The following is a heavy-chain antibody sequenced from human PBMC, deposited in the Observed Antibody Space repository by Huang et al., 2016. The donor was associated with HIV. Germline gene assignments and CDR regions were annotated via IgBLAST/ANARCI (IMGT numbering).Heavy chain of an antibody. CDR2: MSIDGRNK. D-gene: IGHD3-10*01. V-gene: IGHV3-30*04. Sequence: QVQLVESGGGVVQPGRSLRLSCAASGFAFSFYALQWVRLAPGKGLEWLAVMSIDGRNKNYANSVKGRFTISRDNSKGTVYVQMNSLRPEDTAVYSCARTGSYYYGSGSYHFGDYWGQGTLVTVSS. CDR3: ARTGSYYYGSGSYHFGDY. J-gene: IGHJ4*02. CDR1: GFAFSFYA.